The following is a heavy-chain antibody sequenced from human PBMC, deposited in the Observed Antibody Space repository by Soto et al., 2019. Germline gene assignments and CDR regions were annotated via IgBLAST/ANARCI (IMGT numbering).Heavy chain of an antibody. D-gene: IGHD4-4*01. CDR3: ARGTTVTTTPTYSYMDV. CDR2: ISPYNGNT. V-gene: IGHV1-18*01. CDR1: GYTFTSYA. J-gene: IGHJ6*03. Sequence: ASVKVSCKASGYTFTSYAISWVRQAPGQGLEWMGWISPYNGNTNYAQNLQGRVTMTTDTSTTTAYMELRSLRSDDTAVYYCARGTTVTTTPTYSYMDVWGKETTVPVS.